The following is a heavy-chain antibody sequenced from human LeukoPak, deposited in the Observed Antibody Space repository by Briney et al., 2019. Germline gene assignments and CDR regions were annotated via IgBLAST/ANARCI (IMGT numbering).Heavy chain of an antibody. Sequence: GGSLRLSCAASGFTFSSYAMSWVRQAPGKGLDWVSSITFSGGGTHYADSVKGRFTISRDNSKNTLYLQMNSLRAEDTAVYYCAKGCSGGSCYSFDYWGQGTLVTVSS. J-gene: IGHJ4*02. CDR2: ITFSGGGT. CDR3: AKGCSGGSCYSFDY. CDR1: GFTFSSYA. D-gene: IGHD2-15*01. V-gene: IGHV3-23*01.